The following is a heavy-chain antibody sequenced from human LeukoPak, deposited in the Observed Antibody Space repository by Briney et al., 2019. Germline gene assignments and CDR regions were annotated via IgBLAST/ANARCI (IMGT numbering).Heavy chain of an antibody. CDR2: IYYSGST. Sequence: PSETLSLTCTVSSGSLSSSYYWSWIRQPPGKGLEWIGYIYYSGSTNYTPSLKSRVTISVDTSKNQFSLKLSSVTAADTAVYYCARTYYDFWSGSRYWYFQLWGRGTLVTVSS. V-gene: IGHV4-59*08. CDR3: ARTYYDFWSGSRYWYFQL. D-gene: IGHD3-3*01. CDR1: SGSLSSSYY. J-gene: IGHJ2*01.